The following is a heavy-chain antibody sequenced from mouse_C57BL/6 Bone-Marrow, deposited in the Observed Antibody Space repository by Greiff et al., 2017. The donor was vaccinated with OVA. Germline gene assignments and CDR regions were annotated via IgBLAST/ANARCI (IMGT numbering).Heavy chain of an antibody. J-gene: IGHJ2*01. CDR1: GYTFTDYY. V-gene: IGHV1-26*01. CDR2: INPNNGGT. D-gene: IGHD1-1*01. CDR3: ARIGHYGSSFYYCDY. Sequence: EVQLQQSGPELVKPGASVKISCKASGYTFTDYYMNWVKQSHGKSLEWIGDINPNNGGTSYNQKFKGKATLTVDKSSSTAYMELRSLTSEDSAVYYCARIGHYGSSFYYCDYWGQGTTLTVSS.